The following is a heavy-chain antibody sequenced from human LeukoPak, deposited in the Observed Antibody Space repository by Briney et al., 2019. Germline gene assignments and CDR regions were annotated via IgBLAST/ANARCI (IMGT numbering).Heavy chain of an antibody. V-gene: IGHV3-30-3*01. Sequence: GRSLRLSCAASGFTFSSYAMHWVRQAPGKGLEWVAVISYDGSNKYYADSVKGRFTISRDNSKNTLYLQMNSLRAEDTAVYYCARDAIQLWVLYYFDYWGQGTLVTVSS. CDR3: ARDAIQLWVLYYFDY. CDR2: ISYDGSNK. CDR1: GFTFSSYA. J-gene: IGHJ4*02. D-gene: IGHD5-18*01.